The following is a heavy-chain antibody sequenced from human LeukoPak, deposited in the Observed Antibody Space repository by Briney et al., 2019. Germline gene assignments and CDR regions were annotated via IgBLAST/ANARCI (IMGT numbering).Heavy chain of an antibody. CDR2: TYSGGTT. Sequence: PGGSLRLSCAASGFTVSSNYMSWVRQAPGKGLEWISVTYSGGTTYYSESVKDRFIVSRDNSKNTLYLQMSSLTGEDTAIYFCARDPSGTTIDNYYTLPKGMDVWGQGTTVIVSS. CDR1: GFTVSSNY. D-gene: IGHD3-3*01. V-gene: IGHV3-66*01. J-gene: IGHJ6*02. CDR3: ARDPSGTTIDNYYTLPKGMDV.